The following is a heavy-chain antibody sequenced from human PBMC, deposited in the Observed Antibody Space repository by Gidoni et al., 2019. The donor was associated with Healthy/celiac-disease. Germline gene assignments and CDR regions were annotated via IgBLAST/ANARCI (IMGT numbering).Heavy chain of an antibody. CDR2: IYYSGST. J-gene: IGHJ4*02. Sequence: QLQLQESGPGLVKPSETLSLTCTVSGGSISSSSYYWGWIRQPPGKGLEWIGSIYYSGSTYYNPSLKSRVTISVDTSKNQFSLKLSSVTAADTAVYYCARTPLFGYCSGGSCRYLFDYWGQGTLVTVSS. CDR3: ARTPLFGYCSGGSCRYLFDY. V-gene: IGHV4-39*01. D-gene: IGHD2-15*01. CDR1: GGSISSSSYY.